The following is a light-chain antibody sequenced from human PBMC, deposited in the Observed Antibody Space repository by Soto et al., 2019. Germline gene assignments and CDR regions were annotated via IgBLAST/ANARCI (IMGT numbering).Light chain of an antibody. CDR2: KGS. CDR3: QQYNTYRAWR. V-gene: IGKV1-5*03. Sequence: DIQMTQSPSTLSASVGDRGTITCRASQSNCLWVAWYQQKPWKAPNLLIRKGSTVLSGVPSRFSGSGSGTDFALTISSMHPDDFATYYCQQYNTYRAWRFGQGPKVDIK. J-gene: IGKJ1*01. CDR1: QSNCLW.